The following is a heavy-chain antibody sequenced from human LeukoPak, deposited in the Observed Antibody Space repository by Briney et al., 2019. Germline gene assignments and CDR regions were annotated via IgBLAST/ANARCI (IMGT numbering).Heavy chain of an antibody. CDR2: INAGNGNT. CDR1: GYTFTSYA. V-gene: IGHV1-3*01. Sequence: GASVKVSCKASGYTFTSYAMHWVRQAPGQRLEWMGWINAGNGNTKYSQKFQGRVTITRDTSASTAYMELSSLRSEDTAVYYCARTDKANTYYGLGNTEAFDIWGQGTMVTVSS. J-gene: IGHJ3*02. CDR3: ARTDKANTYYGLGNTEAFDI. D-gene: IGHD3-10*01.